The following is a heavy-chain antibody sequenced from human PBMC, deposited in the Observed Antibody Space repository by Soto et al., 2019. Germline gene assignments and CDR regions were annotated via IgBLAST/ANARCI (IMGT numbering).Heavy chain of an antibody. CDR2: IIPIFGTA. V-gene: IGHV1-69*13. J-gene: IGHJ4*02. CDR3: ARDRTAVAGTCFDY. CDR1: GGTFSSYA. Sequence: SVKVSCKASGGTFSSYAISWVRQAPGQGLEWMGGIIPIFGTANYAQKFQGRVTITADESTSTAYMELSSLRSEDTAVYYCARDRTAVAGTCFDYWGRGTLVTVSS. D-gene: IGHD6-19*01.